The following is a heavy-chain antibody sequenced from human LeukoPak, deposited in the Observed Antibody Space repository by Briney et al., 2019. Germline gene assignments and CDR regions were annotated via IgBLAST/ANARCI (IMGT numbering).Heavy chain of an antibody. CDR1: GGSISSHY. J-gene: IGHJ4*02. V-gene: IGHV4-4*07. D-gene: IGHD3-22*01. CDR3: ARLYYDRSGYRLDS. Sequence: SETLSLTCTVSGGSISSHYWSWIRQPAGKGLEWIGRISNSGSTNYHSSLKSRVTMSVDTSQNQCSLKLSSVTAADTAVYYCARLYYDRSGYRLDSWGQGTLVTVSS. CDR2: ISNSGST.